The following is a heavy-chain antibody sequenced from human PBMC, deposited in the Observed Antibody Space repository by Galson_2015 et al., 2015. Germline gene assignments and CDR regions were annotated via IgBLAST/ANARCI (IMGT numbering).Heavy chain of an antibody. D-gene: IGHD1-26*01. V-gene: IGHV5-51*01. J-gene: IGHJ6*03. CDR2: IYPGDSDT. CDR3: ARQAREGYYHMDV. Sequence: IIYPGDSDTRYSPSFQGQVTISADKSISTAYLQWSSLKASDTAMYHCARQAREGYYHMDVWGKGTTVTVSS.